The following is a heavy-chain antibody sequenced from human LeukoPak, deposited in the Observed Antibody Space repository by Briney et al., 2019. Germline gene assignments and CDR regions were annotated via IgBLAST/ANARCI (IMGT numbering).Heavy chain of an antibody. V-gene: IGHV3-48*02. CDR2: ISSSRSTI. D-gene: IGHD4-23*01. J-gene: IGHJ4*02. CDR3: TKPYQRGRGCFGGNHGY. CDR1: GFIFSSQS. Sequence: PGGCLRLSCAASGFIFSSQSMNWVRQAPGKGLEWVSYISSSRSTIYYAESVSGGFTISRDNAKNSLYLVMNSLRDEDTALYYGTKPYQRGRGCFGGNHGYWAQGTLVTVSS.